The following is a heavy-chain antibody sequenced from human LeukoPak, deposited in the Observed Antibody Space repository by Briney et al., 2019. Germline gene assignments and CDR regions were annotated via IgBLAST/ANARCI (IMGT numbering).Heavy chain of an antibody. CDR3: ARQLQVCSGGSCYSGKGIDY. CDR1: GGSISSGNYY. D-gene: IGHD2-15*01. V-gene: IGHV4-61*02. Sequence: PSQTLSLTCTVSGGSISSGNYYWSWIGQPAGKGLAWIGRIYTSGSTNYNPSLKSRVTISVDTSKNQSSLKLSSVTAADTTVYYCARQLQVCSGGSCYSGKGIDYWGQGTLVTVSS. J-gene: IGHJ4*02. CDR2: IYTSGST.